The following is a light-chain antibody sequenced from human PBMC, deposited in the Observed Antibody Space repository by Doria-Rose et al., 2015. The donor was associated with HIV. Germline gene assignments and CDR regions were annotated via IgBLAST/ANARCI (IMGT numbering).Light chain of an antibody. V-gene: IGKV3-20*01. CDR1: QSVSANY. Sequence: QSPGTLSLSPGERATLSCRASQSVSANYLAWYQQRSGQSPRLLIYGASSRATDIPDRFSGSGSGTDFTLTISRLEPEDFAVYYCHQYASSRTFGQGTKVEIK. J-gene: IGKJ1*01. CDR2: GAS. CDR3: HQYASSRT.